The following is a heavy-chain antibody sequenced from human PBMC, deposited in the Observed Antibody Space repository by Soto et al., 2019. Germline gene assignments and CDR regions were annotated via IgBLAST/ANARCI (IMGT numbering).Heavy chain of an antibody. J-gene: IGHJ4*02. CDR3: ARGPPRRSSSWYGY. V-gene: IGHV1-8*01. CDR1: GYTFTSYD. D-gene: IGHD6-13*01. Sequence: ASVKVSCKASGYTFTSYDINWVRQATGQGLEWMGWMNPNSGNTGYAQKFQGRGTMTRNTSISTAYMELSSLRSEDTAVYYCARGPPRRSSSWYGYWGQGTLVTVSS. CDR2: MNPNSGNT.